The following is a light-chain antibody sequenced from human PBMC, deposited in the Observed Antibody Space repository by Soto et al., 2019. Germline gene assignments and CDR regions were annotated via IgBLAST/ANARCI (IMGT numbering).Light chain of an antibody. Sequence: DIPMTQFPPTLSASIGDRVTITCRASQTISSSLAWYQQKPGKAPKLLIYKASTLETGVPSRFSGSGSGTEFTLTISSLQPDDFAPYYCQQYDSYSPYTFGQGTRLEIK. J-gene: IGKJ2*01. CDR1: QTISSS. CDR2: KAS. V-gene: IGKV1-5*03. CDR3: QQYDSYSPYT.